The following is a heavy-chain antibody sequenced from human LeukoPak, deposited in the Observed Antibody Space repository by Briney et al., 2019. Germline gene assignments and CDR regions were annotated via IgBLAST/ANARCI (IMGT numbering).Heavy chain of an antibody. Sequence: SETLSLTCTVSGGSISDYYWSWIRQPAGKGLEWIGRIYTTGSTNYNPSLKSRVTMSVDTSKNQFSLKLSSVTAADTAVYYCARHVTWIRGVIKRWFDPWGQGALVTVSS. D-gene: IGHD3-10*01. CDR3: ARHVTWIRGVIKRWFDP. CDR2: IYTTGST. J-gene: IGHJ5*02. V-gene: IGHV4-4*07. CDR1: GGSISDYY.